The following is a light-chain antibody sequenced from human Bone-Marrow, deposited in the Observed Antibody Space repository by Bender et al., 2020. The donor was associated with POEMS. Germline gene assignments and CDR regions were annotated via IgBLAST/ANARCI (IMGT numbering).Light chain of an antibody. Sequence: QSVLTQPPSASGTPGQRVTISCSRGSSNIGAHAVNWYQHLPGTAPKLLIYSSHRRPSEVPDRFSGSRSGTSASLAISGLQSEDEADYYCCSKASISTWMFAGGTKLTVL. CDR1: SSNIGAHA. CDR3: CSKASISTWM. V-gene: IGLV1-44*01. J-gene: IGLJ3*02. CDR2: SSH.